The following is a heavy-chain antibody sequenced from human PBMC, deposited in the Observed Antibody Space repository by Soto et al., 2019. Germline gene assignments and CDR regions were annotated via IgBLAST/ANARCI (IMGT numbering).Heavy chain of an antibody. D-gene: IGHD2-15*01. V-gene: IGHV4-59*01. CDR3: AREGVVCSGGSCYRVFAPDAFDI. J-gene: IGHJ3*02. CDR1: GGSISSDY. CDR2: IYYSGST. Sequence: SETLSLTCTVSGGSISSDYWSWIRQPPGKGLEWIGYIYYSGSTNYNPSLKSRVTISVDTSKNQFSLKLSSVTAADTAVYYCAREGVVCSGGSCYRVFAPDAFDIWGQGTMVTVSS.